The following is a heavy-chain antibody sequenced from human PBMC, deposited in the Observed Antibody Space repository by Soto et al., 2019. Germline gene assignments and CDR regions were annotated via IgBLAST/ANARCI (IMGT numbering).Heavy chain of an antibody. V-gene: IGHV3-30*18. Sequence: QVQLVESGGGVVQPGRSLRLSCAASGFTFSSYGMHWVRQAPGKGLEWVAVISYDGSNKNYADSVKGRFTISRDNSKNTLYLQMNSLRAEDTAVYYCAKGGGSYYDSSGYTNYYGMDVWGQGTTVTVSS. CDR3: AKGGGSYYDSSGYTNYYGMDV. J-gene: IGHJ6*02. CDR1: GFTFSSYG. D-gene: IGHD3-22*01. CDR2: ISYDGSNK.